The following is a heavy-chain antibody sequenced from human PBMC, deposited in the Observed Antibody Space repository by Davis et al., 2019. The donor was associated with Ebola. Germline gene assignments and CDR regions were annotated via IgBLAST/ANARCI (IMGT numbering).Heavy chain of an antibody. Sequence: ASVKVSCKASGYTFTGYYMHWVRRAPGQGLEWMGRINPNSGGTNYAQKFQGRVTMTRDTSISTAYMELSRLRSDDTAVYYCARDPSALFVWLLGGWFDPWGQGTLVTVSS. V-gene: IGHV1-2*06. CDR2: INPNSGGT. CDR3: ARDPSALFVWLLGGWFDP. J-gene: IGHJ5*02. CDR1: GYTFTGYY. D-gene: IGHD3-9*01.